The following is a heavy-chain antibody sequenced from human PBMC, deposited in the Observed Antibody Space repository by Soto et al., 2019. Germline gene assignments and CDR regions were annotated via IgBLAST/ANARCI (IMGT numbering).Heavy chain of an antibody. CDR3: ARVPHYYDSSGYEGSFFDL. J-gene: IGHJ2*01. D-gene: IGHD3-22*01. Sequence: QVQLVQSGAEVKKPGASVKVSCKASGYTFTSYGISWVRQAPGQGLEWMGWISAYNGNTNYAQKLQGRVTMTTDTSTSTAYMELRSLRSDDTAVYYCARVPHYYDSSGYEGSFFDLWGRGTLVTVSS. V-gene: IGHV1-18*01. CDR2: ISAYNGNT. CDR1: GYTFTSYG.